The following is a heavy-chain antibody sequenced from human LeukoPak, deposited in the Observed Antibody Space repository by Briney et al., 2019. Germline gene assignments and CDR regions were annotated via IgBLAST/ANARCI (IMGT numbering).Heavy chain of an antibody. CDR1: GFTFDDYA. V-gene: IGHV3-43D*03. Sequence: GGSLRLSCAASGFTFDDYAMHWVRQAPGKGLEWVPLISWDGGSTYYADSVKGRFTISRDNSKNSLYLQMNSLRAEDTALYYCAKDVGYPYYYYYYGMDVWGQGTTVTVSS. CDR3: AKDVGYPYYYYYYGMDV. D-gene: IGHD6-13*01. CDR2: ISWDGGST. J-gene: IGHJ6*02.